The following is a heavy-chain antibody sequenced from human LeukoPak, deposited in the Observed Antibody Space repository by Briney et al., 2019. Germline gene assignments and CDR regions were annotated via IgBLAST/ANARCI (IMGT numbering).Heavy chain of an antibody. CDR2: IYYSGST. CDR1: GGSITSSTHY. Sequence: PSETLSLTCTVSGGSITSSTHYWGWIRQPPGKGLEWIGYIYYSGSTNYNPSLKSRVTISVDTSKNQFSLKLSSVTAADTAVYYCARWMQVVPAAMAQGYFDLWGRGTLVTVSS. CDR3: ARWMQVVPAAMAQGYFDL. D-gene: IGHD2-2*01. V-gene: IGHV4-61*05. J-gene: IGHJ2*01.